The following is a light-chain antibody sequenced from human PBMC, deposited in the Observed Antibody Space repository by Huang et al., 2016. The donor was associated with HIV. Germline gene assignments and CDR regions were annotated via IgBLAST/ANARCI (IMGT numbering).Light chain of an antibody. CDR1: QIVNRH. CDR3: QQYNDFRST. J-gene: IGKJ3*01. CDR2: AAS. V-gene: IGKV3-15*01. Sequence: ETVMTQSPVTLSVSPGDRASLPCRSSQIVNRHLAWYQQKPGQAPRLLISAASTRATGVPARFSGSGAGTEFTLTISTLQSEDSAVYYCQQYNDFRSTFGPGTRVEIK.